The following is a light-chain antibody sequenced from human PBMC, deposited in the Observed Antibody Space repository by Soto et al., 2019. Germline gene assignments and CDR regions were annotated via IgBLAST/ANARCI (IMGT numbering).Light chain of an antibody. J-gene: IGKJ4*01. V-gene: IGKV1-8*01. CDR3: QQYNSYSFT. CDR2: DAS. Sequence: AIRMTQSPSSFSASTGDRVTITCRASQGISSYLAWYQQKPGKAPNLLIYDASSLESGVPSRFSGSGSRTEFTLTISSLQPDDFATYYCQQYNSYSFTFGGGTKVDIK. CDR1: QGISSY.